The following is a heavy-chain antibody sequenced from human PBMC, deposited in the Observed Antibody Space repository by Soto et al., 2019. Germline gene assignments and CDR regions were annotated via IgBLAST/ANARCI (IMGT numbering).Heavy chain of an antibody. V-gene: IGHV5-51*01. CDR1: GYSFNNYW. Sequence: PGESLKISCKASGYSFNNYWIGWVRQMPGKGLEWMGIIYPDDSDARYSPSFQGQVTISADKPISTAYLQWSSLKASDTAMYYCARRSSNSMDVWGQGTTVTVSS. J-gene: IGHJ6*02. D-gene: IGHD4-4*01. CDR3: ARRSSNSMDV. CDR2: IYPDDSDA.